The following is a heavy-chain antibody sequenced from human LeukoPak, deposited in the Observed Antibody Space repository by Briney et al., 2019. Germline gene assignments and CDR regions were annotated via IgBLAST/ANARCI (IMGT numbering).Heavy chain of an antibody. CDR2: IWYDGGSK. Sequence: PGRSLRLSCAASGFTFSCCGMHWVRQAPGRGLEWVAVIWYDGGSKYYADSVKGRFTISRDNSKGTLFLEMNSLRAEDTGVYYCARWGIPAAGGIDYWGQGTLVTVSS. CDR1: GFTFSCCG. V-gene: IGHV3-33*01. CDR3: ARWGIPAAGGIDY. J-gene: IGHJ4*02. D-gene: IGHD6-13*01.